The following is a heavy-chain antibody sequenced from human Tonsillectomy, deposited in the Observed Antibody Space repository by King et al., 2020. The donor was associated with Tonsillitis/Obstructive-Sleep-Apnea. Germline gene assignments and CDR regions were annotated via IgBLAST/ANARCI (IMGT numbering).Heavy chain of an antibody. CDR2: INPNSGGT. CDR1: GYTFTGYY. V-gene: IGHV1-2*06. Sequence: QLVQSGAEVKKPGASVKVSCKASGYTFTGYYMHWVRQAPGQGLEWMGRINPNSGGTNYAQKFQGRVTMTRDTSISTAYMELSRLRSDDTAVYYCARAAVVAATTQPYYSYYMDVWGKGTTVTVSS. CDR3: ARAAVVAATTQPYYSYYMDV. D-gene: IGHD2-15*01. J-gene: IGHJ6*03.